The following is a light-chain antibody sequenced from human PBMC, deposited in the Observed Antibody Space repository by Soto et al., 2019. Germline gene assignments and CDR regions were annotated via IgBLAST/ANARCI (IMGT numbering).Light chain of an antibody. Sequence: QSVLTQPASVSGSPGQSITISCTGTSSDIGGYDYVSWYQKHPGKAPKLIIYEVGNRPSGISNRFSGSKSGYTASLTISGLQAEDEADYYCSSYTSGSTLLFGGGTQLTVL. CDR3: SSYTSGSTLL. CDR1: SSDIGGYDY. CDR2: EVG. J-gene: IGLJ2*01. V-gene: IGLV2-14*01.